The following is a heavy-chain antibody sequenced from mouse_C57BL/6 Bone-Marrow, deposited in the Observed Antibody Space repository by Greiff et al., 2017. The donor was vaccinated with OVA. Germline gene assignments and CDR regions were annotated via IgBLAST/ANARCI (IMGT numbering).Heavy chain of an antibody. J-gene: IGHJ3*01. Sequence: VQLQQSGAELVRPGASVKLSCTASGFNIKDDYMHWVKQRPEQGLEWIGWIDPENGDTEYASKVQGKATITADTSSNTAYLQLRSLTSEATAVYYCTTLYDSGGVAYWGQGTLVTVSA. CDR3: TTLYDSGGVAY. CDR2: IDPENGDT. CDR1: GFNIKDDY. D-gene: IGHD2-3*01. V-gene: IGHV14-4*01.